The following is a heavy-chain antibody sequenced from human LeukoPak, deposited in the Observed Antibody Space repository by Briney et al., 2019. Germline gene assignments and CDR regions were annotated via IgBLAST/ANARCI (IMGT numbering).Heavy chain of an antibody. Sequence: GGSLRLSCAASGFIFNNYAMHWVRQAPGMGLEWVAVISDDGSHKYYADPVKGRFTISRDNSKNTLYLQMNSLRAEDTAMYYCARGYCSGGRCYAGDYWGQGTLVTVSS. CDR1: GFIFNNYA. CDR3: ARGYCSGGRCYAGDY. J-gene: IGHJ4*02. CDR2: ISDDGSHK. D-gene: IGHD2-15*01. V-gene: IGHV3-30*04.